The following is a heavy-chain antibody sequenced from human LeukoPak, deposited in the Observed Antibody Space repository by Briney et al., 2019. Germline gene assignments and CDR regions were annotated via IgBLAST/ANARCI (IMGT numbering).Heavy chain of an antibody. CDR3: ARDIVVVVAATLNYYYHGMDV. Sequence: GGSLRLSCAASGFTFSSYAMSWVRQAPGKGLEWVSAISGSGGSTYYADSVKGRFTISRDNSKNTLYLQMNSLRAEDTAVYYCARDIVVVVAATLNYYYHGMDVWGQGTTVTVSS. CDR2: ISGSGGST. V-gene: IGHV3-23*01. CDR1: GFTFSSYA. D-gene: IGHD2-15*01. J-gene: IGHJ6*02.